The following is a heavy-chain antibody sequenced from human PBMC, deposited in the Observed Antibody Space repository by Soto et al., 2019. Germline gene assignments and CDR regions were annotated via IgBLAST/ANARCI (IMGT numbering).Heavy chain of an antibody. D-gene: IGHD6-19*01. Sequence: EVQLVESGGGLVQPGGSLRPPGAASGFTFKKDDLRWVRQVKGKGLEWVSAIGSAGDTYYSASVKGRFTISRENTKNFLFLQMNSLRAGDTAVYYCARGGYSSGFYHYAMDVWGQGTAVTVSS. J-gene: IGHJ6*02. CDR1: GFTFKKDD. CDR3: ARGGYSSGFYHYAMDV. V-gene: IGHV3-13*01. CDR2: IGSAGDT.